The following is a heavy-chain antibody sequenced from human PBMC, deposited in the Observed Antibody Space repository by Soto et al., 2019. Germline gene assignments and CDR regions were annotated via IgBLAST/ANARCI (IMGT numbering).Heavy chain of an antibody. V-gene: IGHV3-33*01. CDR1: GFIFSSFG. D-gene: IGHD7-27*01. CDR2: IWYDGSNT. J-gene: IGHJ4*02. Sequence: QVQLVESGGGVVQPGRSLRLSCAASGFIFSSFGMHWVRQAPGKGLEWVAHIWYDGSNTYYADSVKGRFTISRDNSRNTLYLQMNSLRAEDTAVYHCVRDLLGSGGRFDYWGQGTLVTVSS. CDR3: VRDLLGSGGRFDY.